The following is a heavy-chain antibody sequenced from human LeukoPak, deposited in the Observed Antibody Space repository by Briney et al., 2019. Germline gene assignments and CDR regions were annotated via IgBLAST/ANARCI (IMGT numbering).Heavy chain of an antibody. Sequence: VASVKVSCKASGYTFTGYYIHWVRQAPGQGLEWMGWINPNSGGTNYAQKFQGRVTMTRDTSISTAYMELSRLRSDDTAVYYCVNTGYSSGWYLSDYWGQGTLVTVSS. V-gene: IGHV1-2*02. CDR3: VNTGYSSGWYLSDY. CDR2: INPNSGGT. J-gene: IGHJ4*02. D-gene: IGHD6-19*01. CDR1: GYTFTGYY.